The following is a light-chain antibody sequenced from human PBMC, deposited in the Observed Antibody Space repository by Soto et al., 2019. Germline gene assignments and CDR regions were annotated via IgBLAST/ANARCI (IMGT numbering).Light chain of an antibody. V-gene: IGLV2-14*01. Sequence: QSALTQPASVSGSPGQSITISCTGTSSDVGAYNYVSWYQQHPGKAPKLMIYEVSNRPSGVSSRFSGSKSASTASLTISGLQAEDEGDYYCCSSTTSSTLVFGAGTKVTVL. CDR2: EVS. J-gene: IGLJ1*01. CDR1: SSDVGAYNY. CDR3: CSSTTSSTLV.